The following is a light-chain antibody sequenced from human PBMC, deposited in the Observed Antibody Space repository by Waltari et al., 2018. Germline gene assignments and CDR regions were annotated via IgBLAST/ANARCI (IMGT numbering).Light chain of an antibody. CDR2: LGS. CDR3: MQSLQALWT. V-gene: IGKV2-28*01. J-gene: IGKJ1*01. CDR1: QSLLHSNGYNY. Sequence: DIVMTQSPLSLPVTPGEPASISCRSSQSLLHSNGYNYLDWYLQKPGQSPQLLIYLGSNRASEVPDRFSGSGSGTDFTLKISRVEAEDVGVYYCMQSLQALWTFGQGTKVEIK.